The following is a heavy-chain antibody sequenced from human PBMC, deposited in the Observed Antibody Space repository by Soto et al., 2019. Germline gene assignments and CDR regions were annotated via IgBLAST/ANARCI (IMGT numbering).Heavy chain of an antibody. Sequence: GGSLRLSCAASGFTFSSYAMSWVRQAPGKGLEWVSAISGSGGSTYYADSVKGRFTISRDNSKNTLYLQMNSLRAEDTAVYYCAKEMVWYYDFWSGYYDAFDIWGQGTMVTVSS. J-gene: IGHJ3*02. V-gene: IGHV3-23*01. CDR3: AKEMVWYYDFWSGYYDAFDI. D-gene: IGHD3-3*01. CDR1: GFTFSSYA. CDR2: ISGSGGST.